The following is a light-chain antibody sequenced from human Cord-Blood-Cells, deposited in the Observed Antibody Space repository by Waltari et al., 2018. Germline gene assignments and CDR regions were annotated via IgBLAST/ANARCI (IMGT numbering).Light chain of an antibody. J-gene: IGLJ3*02. CDR2: EGR. Sequence: QSALTQPASVSGSPGQSITISCTGTSSDVGSYNLVSWYQQHPGKAPKLMIYEGRKRPSGVSNRFSGSKAGNTASLTISGLQADDEADYYCCSYAGSSTWVFGGGTKLTVL. CDR1: SSDVGSYNL. V-gene: IGLV2-23*01. CDR3: CSYAGSSTWV.